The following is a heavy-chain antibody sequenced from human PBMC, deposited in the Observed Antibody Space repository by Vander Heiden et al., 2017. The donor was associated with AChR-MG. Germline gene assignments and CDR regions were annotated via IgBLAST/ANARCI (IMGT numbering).Heavy chain of an antibody. Sequence: EVQLVESGGGLVQPGRSLRLSCAAAGFTFDDYAMHWVRQAPGKGLEWVSGISWNSGSIGYADSVKGRFTISRDNAKNSLYLQMNSLRAEDTALYYCARQMEPYGDYGDDFDYWGQGTLVTVSS. V-gene: IGHV3-9*01. CDR2: ISWNSGSI. D-gene: IGHD4-17*01. CDR1: GFTFDDYA. CDR3: ARQMEPYGDYGDDFDY. J-gene: IGHJ4*02.